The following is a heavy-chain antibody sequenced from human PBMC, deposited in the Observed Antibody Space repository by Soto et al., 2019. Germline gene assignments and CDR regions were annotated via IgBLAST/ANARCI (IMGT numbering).Heavy chain of an antibody. J-gene: IGHJ4*02. CDR2: ISSSSSTI. D-gene: IGHD6-19*01. CDR1: GFTFSSYS. Sequence: EVQLVESGGGLVQPGGSLRLSCAASGFTFSSYSMNWVRQAPGKGLEWVSYISSSSSTIYYADSVKGRFTISRDNAKNALHLQMNSLRDEDTAVYYCARAPPYGSGWVVDYWGQGTLVTVSS. V-gene: IGHV3-48*02. CDR3: ARAPPYGSGWVVDY.